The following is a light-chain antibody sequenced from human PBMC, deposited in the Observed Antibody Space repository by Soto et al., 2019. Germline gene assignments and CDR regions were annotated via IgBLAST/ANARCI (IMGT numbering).Light chain of an antibody. CDR1: QSVSSD. CDR3: QQRTNWPLT. J-gene: IGKJ4*01. Sequence: EIVLTQSPATLSSSPGERATLSCRASQSVSSDLAWYQQKPGQAPRLLIYDASNRATGIPARFSGSGSGTDFTLTISSLEPEDFAVYYCQQRTNWPLTFGGGTKVEI. CDR2: DAS. V-gene: IGKV3-11*01.